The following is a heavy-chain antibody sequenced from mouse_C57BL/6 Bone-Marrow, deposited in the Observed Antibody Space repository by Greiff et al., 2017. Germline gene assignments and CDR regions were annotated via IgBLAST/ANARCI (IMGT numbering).Heavy chain of an antibody. D-gene: IGHD2-3*01. CDR2: ISGGGGNT. Sequence: DVMLVESGGGLVKPGGSLKLSCAASGFTFSSYTMSWVRQTPEKRLEWVATISGGGGNTYYPDSVKGRFTISRDNAKNTLYLQMSSLRSEDTALYYCARHVGWLLVYYFDYWGQGTTLTVSS. CDR3: ARHVGWLLVYYFDY. V-gene: IGHV5-9*01. CDR1: GFTFSSYT. J-gene: IGHJ2*01.